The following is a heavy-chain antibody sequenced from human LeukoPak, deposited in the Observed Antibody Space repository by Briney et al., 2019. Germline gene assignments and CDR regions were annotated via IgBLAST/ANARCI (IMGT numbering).Heavy chain of an antibody. J-gene: IGHJ4*02. CDR2: ISSSSSYI. CDR3: ARAASIEAVASNY. CDR1: GFTFSSYS. Sequence: GGSLRLSCTASGFTFSSYSMNWVRQAPGKGLEWVSSISSSSSYIYYADSVKGRFTISRDNAKNSLYLQMNSLRAEDTAVYYCARAASIEAVASNYWGQGTLVTVSS. D-gene: IGHD6-19*01. V-gene: IGHV3-21*01.